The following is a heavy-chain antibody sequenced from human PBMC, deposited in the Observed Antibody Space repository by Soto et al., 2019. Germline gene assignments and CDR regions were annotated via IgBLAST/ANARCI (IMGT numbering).Heavy chain of an antibody. V-gene: IGHV3-33*01. J-gene: IGHJ6*02. CDR1: GFTFSSYG. CDR2: IWYDGSNK. Sequence: GGSLRLSCAASGFTFSSYGMHWVRHAPGKGLEWVAVIWYDGSNKYYADSVRGRFTISRDNSKNTLYLQMNSLRAEDTAVYYCARDIVVVVAATSAGMDVWGQGTTVTVSS. D-gene: IGHD2-15*01. CDR3: ARDIVVVVAATSAGMDV.